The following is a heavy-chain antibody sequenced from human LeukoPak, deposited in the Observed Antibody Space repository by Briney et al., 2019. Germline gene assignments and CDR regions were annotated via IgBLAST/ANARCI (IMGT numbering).Heavy chain of an antibody. V-gene: IGHV3-48*02. D-gene: IGHD6-19*01. CDR3: ARAMRIAVAGTDY. J-gene: IGHJ4*02. CDR1: GFTFGDYA. CDR2: ITSSSTTM. Sequence: PGRSLRLSCTASGFTFGDYAMSWVRQAPGKGLEWVSSITSSSTTMYYADSVKGRFTISRDNAKSSLFLQLNSLTEGDTAVYYCARAMRIAVAGTDYWGQGTLVTVSS.